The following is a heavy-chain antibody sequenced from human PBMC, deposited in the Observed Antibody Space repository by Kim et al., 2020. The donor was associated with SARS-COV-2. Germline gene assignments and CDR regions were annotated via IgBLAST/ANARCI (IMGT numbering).Heavy chain of an antibody. J-gene: IGHJ6*02. Sequence: GGSLRLSCAASGFTVSSNYMSWVRQAPGKGLEWVSVIYSGGSTYYADSVKGRFTISRDNSKNTLYLQMNSLRAEDTAVYYCARGIVVPAATAWVWRVMDVWGQGTTVTVSS. CDR3: ARGIVVPAATAWVWRVMDV. CDR2: IYSGGST. D-gene: IGHD2-2*01. V-gene: IGHV3-66*02. CDR1: GFTVSSNY.